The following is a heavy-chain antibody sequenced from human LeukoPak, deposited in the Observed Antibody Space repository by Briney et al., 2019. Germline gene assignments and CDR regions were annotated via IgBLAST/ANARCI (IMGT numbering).Heavy chain of an antibody. CDR2: INSGTNNI. V-gene: IGHV3-48*04. CDR1: GFTFNAYR. CDR3: AGDQNGAGFDS. J-gene: IGHJ4*02. Sequence: GGPLRLSCAATGFTFNAYRMNWVRQAPGKGLEWISHINSGTNNIYYADSVKGRFIISRDNAKNSLFLQMNSLRADDTAVYYCAGDQNGAGFDSWGQGTLVTVSS. D-gene: IGHD4-17*01.